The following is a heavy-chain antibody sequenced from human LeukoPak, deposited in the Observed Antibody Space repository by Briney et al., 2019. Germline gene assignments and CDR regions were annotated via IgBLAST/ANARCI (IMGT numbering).Heavy chain of an antibody. J-gene: IGHJ5*02. CDR3: AKSNNWNYGWFDP. CDR2: ISYDGSNK. CDR1: GFTFSSYG. D-gene: IGHD1-7*01. V-gene: IGHV3-30*18. Sequence: GSLRLSCAASGFTFSSYGMHWVRQAPGKGLEWVAVISYDGSNKYYADSVKGRFTISRDNSKNTLYLQMNSLRAEDTAVYYCAKSNNWNYGWFDPWGQGTLVTVSS.